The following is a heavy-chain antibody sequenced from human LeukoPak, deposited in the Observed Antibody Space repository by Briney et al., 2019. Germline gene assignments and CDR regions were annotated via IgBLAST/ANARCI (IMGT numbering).Heavy chain of an antibody. D-gene: IGHD6-13*01. CDR3: AKDHRSFHGTTEFDP. V-gene: IGHV3-23*01. CDR1: GFTFSSYA. CDR2: ISGSGGST. J-gene: IGHJ5*02. Sequence: PGGSLRLSCAASGFTFSSYAMSWVRQAPGKGLERVSTISGSGGSTYYADSVKGRFTISRDNSKNTLYLQMNSLRAEDTAVYYCAKDHRSFHGTTEFDPWGQGTLVTVSS.